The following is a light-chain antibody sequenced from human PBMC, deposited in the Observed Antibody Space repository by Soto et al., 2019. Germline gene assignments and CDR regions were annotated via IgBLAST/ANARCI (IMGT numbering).Light chain of an antibody. Sequence: QLTQSPSSLSASVGDRVTITCRASQGISTLLAWYQQKPGKAPKVLIYESSLLQSGVPSRFRGSGSGTEFTLTISSLQPDDFETYYCQQYNSYSMTFGQGTKVDIK. CDR1: QGISTL. CDR3: QQYNSYSMT. J-gene: IGKJ1*01. V-gene: IGKV1-9*01. CDR2: ESS.